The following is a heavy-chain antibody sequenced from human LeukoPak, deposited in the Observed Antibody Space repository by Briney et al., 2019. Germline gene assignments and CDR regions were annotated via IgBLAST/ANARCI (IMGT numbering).Heavy chain of an antibody. CDR1: GLTFSDYY. CDR3: ARGATLGY. J-gene: IGHJ4*02. CDR2: INFGGSYT. D-gene: IGHD7-27*01. V-gene: IGHV3-11*05. Sequence: GGSLRLSCAASGLTFSDYYMTCIRQAPGKGLEWISHINFGGSYTNYAASVKGRFTISRDNVNNSLYLHMNSLRAEDTAVYYCARGATLGYWGRGTLVTVSS.